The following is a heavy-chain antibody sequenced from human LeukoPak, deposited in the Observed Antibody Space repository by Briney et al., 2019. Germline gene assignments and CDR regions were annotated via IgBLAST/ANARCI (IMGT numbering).Heavy chain of an antibody. CDR3: ARVSSKATVRGLITKKNYYYYYMDV. CDR1: GFTFRNYW. Sequence: GGSLRLSCAVSGFTFRNYWMSWVRQAPGKGLEWVANIKQDGSEKYYVDSVKGRFTISRDNAKNSLYLQMNSLRAEDTAVYYCARVSSKATVRGLITKKNYYYYYMDVWGKGTTVTISS. J-gene: IGHJ6*03. CDR2: IKQDGSEK. D-gene: IGHD3-10*01. V-gene: IGHV3-7*01.